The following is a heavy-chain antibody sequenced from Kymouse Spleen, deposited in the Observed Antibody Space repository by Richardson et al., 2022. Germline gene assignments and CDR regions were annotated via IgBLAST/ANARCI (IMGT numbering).Heavy chain of an antibody. CDR2: IYHSGST. CDR1: GGSISSSNW. D-gene: IGHD6-6*01. J-gene: IGHJ4*02. Sequence: QVQLQESGPGLVKPSGTLSLTCAVSGGSISSSNWWSWVRQPPGKGLEWIGEIYHSGSTNYNPSLKSRVTISVDKSKNQFSLKLSSVTAADTAVYYCARGYSSSSGGRSYYFDYWGQGTLVTVSS. V-gene: IGHV4-4*02. CDR3: ARGYSSSSGGRSYYFDY.